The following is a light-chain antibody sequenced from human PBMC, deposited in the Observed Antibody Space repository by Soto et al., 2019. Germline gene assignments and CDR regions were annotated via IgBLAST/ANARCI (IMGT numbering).Light chain of an antibody. CDR3: QQYDSSPRT. J-gene: IGKJ1*01. CDR1: QTVNSRT. Sequence: VLTQPPGSLSLSPGERATVSSRASQTVNSRTLAWYQQKPGQAPRLLIYAASTRATGIPGRFSGSGSGTDFTLTISRLEAEDVAVYYCQQYDSSPRTFGQGTKVDIK. CDR2: AAS. V-gene: IGKV3-20*01.